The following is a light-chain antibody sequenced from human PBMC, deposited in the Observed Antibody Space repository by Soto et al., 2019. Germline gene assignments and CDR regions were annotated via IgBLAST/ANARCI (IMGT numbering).Light chain of an antibody. CDR3: STWDDSLNGWV. J-gene: IGLJ3*02. V-gene: IGLV1-44*01. Sequence: QSVLTQPPSASRTPGQSITIPCSGSSSNIGDNIVNWYQHLPGTAPKLLIHSNNQRPSGVPARFSGSKSATSASLAISGLQSEDEADYFCSTWDDSLNGWVFGGGTQLTVL. CDR2: SNN. CDR1: SSNIGDNI.